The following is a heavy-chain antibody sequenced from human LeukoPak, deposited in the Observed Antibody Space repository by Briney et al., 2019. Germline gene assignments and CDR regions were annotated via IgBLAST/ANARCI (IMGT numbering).Heavy chain of an antibody. Sequence: GGSLRLSCAASGFTFSSYSMNWVRQAPGKGLVWVSRINSDGSSTSYADSVKGRFTISRDNAKNTLYLQMNSLRAEDTAVYYCARESIAAAENIDCWGQGTLVTVSS. J-gene: IGHJ4*02. CDR2: INSDGSST. CDR1: GFTFSSYS. D-gene: IGHD6-13*01. CDR3: ARESIAAAENIDC. V-gene: IGHV3-74*01.